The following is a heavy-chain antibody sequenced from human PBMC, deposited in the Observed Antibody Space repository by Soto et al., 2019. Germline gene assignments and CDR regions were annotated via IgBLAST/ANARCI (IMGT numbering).Heavy chain of an antibody. CDR1: GGSISSGDYY. CDR2: IYYSGST. D-gene: IGHD1-20*01. V-gene: IGHV4-30-4*01. CDR3: ARDPWDNWNDDYYGMDV. J-gene: IGHJ6*02. Sequence: SETLSLTCTVSGGSISSGDYYWSWIRQPPGKGLEWIGYIYYSGSTYYNPSLKSRVTIPVDTSKNQFSLKLSSVTAADTAVYYCARDPWDNWNDDYYGMDVWGQGTTVTVSS.